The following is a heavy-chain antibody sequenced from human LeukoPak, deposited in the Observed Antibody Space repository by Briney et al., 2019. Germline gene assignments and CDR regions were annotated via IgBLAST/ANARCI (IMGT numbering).Heavy chain of an antibody. CDR2: ISGGAGGA. V-gene: IGHV3-23*01. Sequence: GGSLRLSCVASGFTLSAYMMSWVRQAPGKGLEWVSGISGGAGGAFYSDSVRGRFTISRDSPKNTLYLQMNSLRVEDTAVYYCTKDPLDYWGQGTLVTVSS. J-gene: IGHJ4*02. CDR1: GFTLSAYM. CDR3: TKDPLDY.